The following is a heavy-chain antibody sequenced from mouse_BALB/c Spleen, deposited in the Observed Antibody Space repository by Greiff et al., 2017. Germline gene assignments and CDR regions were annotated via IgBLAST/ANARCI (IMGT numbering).Heavy chain of an antibody. CDR3: TSLYDSSFAY. CDR1: GYTFTSYW. D-gene: IGHD2-4*01. CDR2: IDPSDSYT. V-gene: IGHV1S127*01. J-gene: IGHJ3*01. Sequence: VQLQQPGAELVKPGASVKMSCKASGYTFTSYWMHWVKQRPGQGLEWIGVIDPSDSYTSYNQKFKGKATLTVDTSSSTAYMQLSSLTSEDSAVYYCTSLYDSSFAYWGQGTLVTVSA.